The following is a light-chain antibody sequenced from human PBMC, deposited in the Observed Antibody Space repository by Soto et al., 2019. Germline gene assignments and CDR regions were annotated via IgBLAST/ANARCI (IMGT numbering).Light chain of an antibody. J-gene: IGLJ1*01. V-gene: IGLV1-44*01. CDR2: SNN. CDR3: AARDDSLNGYV. Sequence: SVLTQPPSASGTPGQRVTISCSGSSSNIGSNTVNWYQQLPGTAPKLLIYSNNQRPSGVPDRFSGSKSGTSASLAISGLQSEDEADYYCAARDDSLNGYVFGTGTRSPS. CDR1: SSNIGSNT.